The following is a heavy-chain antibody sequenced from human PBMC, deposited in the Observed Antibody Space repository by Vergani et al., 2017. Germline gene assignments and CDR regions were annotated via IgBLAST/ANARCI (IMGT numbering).Heavy chain of an antibody. CDR1: GYTFTGYY. J-gene: IGHJ5*02. Sequence: QVQLVQSGAEVKKPGASVKVSCKASGYTFTGYYMHWVRQAPGQGLEWMGWINLNSGGTNYAQKFQVRVTMTRDTSISTAYMELSRLRSDDPAVYYCARGPSQGRFDPWGQGTLVTVSS. CDR2: INLNSGGT. CDR3: ARGPSQGRFDP. V-gene: IGHV1-2*02.